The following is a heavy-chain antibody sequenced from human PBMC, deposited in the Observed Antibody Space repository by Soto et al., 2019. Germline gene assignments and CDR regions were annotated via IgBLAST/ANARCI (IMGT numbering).Heavy chain of an antibody. CDR1: GGSISPYY. D-gene: IGHD2-2*01. CDR3: AKGGTSSLPFDY. J-gene: IGHJ4*02. CDR2: IHYSGST. V-gene: IGHV4-59*01. Sequence: QVQLQVSGPGLAKPSETLSLTCTVSGGSISPYYWSWIRQPPGKGLEWIGNIHYSGSTDYNPSLKSRVTISIDTSTNQFSLKLTSVTAADTAVYYCAKGGTSSLPFDYWGQGTLVTVSS.